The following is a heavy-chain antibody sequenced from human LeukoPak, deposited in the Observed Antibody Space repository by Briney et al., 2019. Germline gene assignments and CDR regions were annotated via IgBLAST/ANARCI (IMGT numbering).Heavy chain of an antibody. J-gene: IGHJ4*02. CDR1: KFNFA. D-gene: IGHD6-6*01. V-gene: IGHV3-23*01. CDR3: AKGHFASSSFFDY. Sequence: GGSLRLSCAASKFNFAMSWVRQTADKRLEWVSAISGSGDATFYTDSVKGRFTVSRDNSKNTLYLQMNNLRVEDTAVYYCAKGHFASSSFFDYWGQGTLVTVSS. CDR2: ISGSGDAT.